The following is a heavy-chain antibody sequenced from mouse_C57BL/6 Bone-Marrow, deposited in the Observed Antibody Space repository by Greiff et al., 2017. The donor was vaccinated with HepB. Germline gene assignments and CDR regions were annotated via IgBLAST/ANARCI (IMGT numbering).Heavy chain of an antibody. D-gene: IGHD1-1*01. J-gene: IGHJ4*01. CDR1: GFNIKNTY. V-gene: IGHV14-3*01. CDR2: IDPANGNT. Sequence: DVKLQESVAELVRPGASVKLSCTASGFNIKNTYMHWVKQRPEQGLEWIGRIDPANGNTKYAPKFQGKATITADTSSNTAYLQLSSLTSEDTAIYYCARSEITTESLYAMDYWGQGTSVTVSS. CDR3: ARSEITTESLYAMDY.